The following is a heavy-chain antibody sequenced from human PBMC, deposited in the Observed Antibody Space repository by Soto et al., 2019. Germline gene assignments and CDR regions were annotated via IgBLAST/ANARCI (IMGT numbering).Heavy chain of an antibody. J-gene: IGHJ5*02. Sequence: ASVKVSCKASGYTFTSYYMHWVRQAPGQVLEWMGIINPSGGSTSYAQKFQGRVTMTRDTSTSTVYMELSSLRSEDTAVYYCARGWGRYNWNYQNPRFGPWGQGTLVTVSS. CDR1: GYTFTSYY. V-gene: IGHV1-46*03. CDR3: ARGWGRYNWNYQNPRFGP. D-gene: IGHD1-7*01. CDR2: INPSGGST.